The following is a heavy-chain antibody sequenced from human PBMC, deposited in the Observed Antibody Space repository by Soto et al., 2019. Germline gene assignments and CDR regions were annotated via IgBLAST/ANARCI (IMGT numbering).Heavy chain of an antibody. J-gene: IGHJ5*02. CDR3: ASHPEYYAFWSGYVWFDP. CDR1: GGSISSSNW. Sequence: QVQLQESGPGLVKPSGTLSLTCAVSGGSISSSNWWSWVRQPPGKGLEWIGEIYHSGSTNYNPSLKSRVTIYSDKSKNRFSLKLSSVTAADTAVYYCASHPEYYAFWSGYVWFDPWGQGTLVTVSS. CDR2: IYHSGST. V-gene: IGHV4-4*02. D-gene: IGHD3-3*01.